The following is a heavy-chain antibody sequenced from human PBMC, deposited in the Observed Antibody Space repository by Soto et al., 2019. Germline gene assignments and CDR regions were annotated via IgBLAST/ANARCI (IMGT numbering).Heavy chain of an antibody. J-gene: IGHJ6*02. CDR2: IWYDGSNK. D-gene: IGHD6-6*01. CDR1: GFTFSSYG. V-gene: IGHV3-33*01. CDR3: ARDRLAAREAGYYYSMDV. Sequence: GGSLRLSCAASGFTFSSYGMHWVRQAPGKGLEWVAVIWYDGSNKYYADSVKGRFTISRDNSKNTLYLQMNSLRAEDTAVYYCARDRLAAREAGYYYSMDVWSQGTTVTV.